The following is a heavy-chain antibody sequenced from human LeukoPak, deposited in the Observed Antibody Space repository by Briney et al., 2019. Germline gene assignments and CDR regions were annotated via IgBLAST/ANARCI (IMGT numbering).Heavy chain of an antibody. J-gene: IGHJ4*02. D-gene: IGHD3-10*01. CDR2: INTDTWNP. Sequence: ASVKVSCKASGGTFISYGINWVRQAPGQGLEWMGWINTDTWNPTYAQGFTGRFVFSSDTSVSTAYLQISSLTADDTAIYYCARKVRGVYHFDYWGQGTLVTVSS. CDR1: GGTFISYG. V-gene: IGHV7-4-1*02. CDR3: ARKVRGVYHFDY.